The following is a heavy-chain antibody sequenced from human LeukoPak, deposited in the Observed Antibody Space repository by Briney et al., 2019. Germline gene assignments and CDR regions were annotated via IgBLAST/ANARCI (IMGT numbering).Heavy chain of an antibody. CDR3: AGHHPRNTVDF. CDR2: ISDIGSI. D-gene: IGHD2/OR15-2a*01. Sequence: SETLSLTCTVSGGSISSYYWSWIRQPPGKGLEWIAYISDIGSINYNPSLKSRVTISLDTSNNQFSLKLSSVTAADTAVYYCAGHHPRNTVDFWGQGTLVTVSS. J-gene: IGHJ4*02. V-gene: IGHV4-59*08. CDR1: GGSISSYY.